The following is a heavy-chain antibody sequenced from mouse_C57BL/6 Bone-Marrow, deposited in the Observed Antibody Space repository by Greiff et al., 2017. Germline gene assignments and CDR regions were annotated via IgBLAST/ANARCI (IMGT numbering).Heavy chain of an antibody. D-gene: IGHD2-4*01. CDR2: IYPSSGST. Sequence: QVQLQQSGAELVKPGASVKMSCKASGYTFPSYWITWVKPRPGQGLEWIGDIYPSSGSTNYTEKFKSKATRTVATCSSTAYMQLSSLTSDDSAVYYCARKWYDYDAWFAYWGQGTLVTVSA. V-gene: IGHV1-55*01. CDR1: GYTFPSYW. CDR3: ARKWYDYDAWFAY. J-gene: IGHJ3*01.